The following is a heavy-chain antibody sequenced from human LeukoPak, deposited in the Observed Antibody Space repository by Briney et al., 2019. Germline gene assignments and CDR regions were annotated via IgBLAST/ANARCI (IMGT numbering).Heavy chain of an antibody. CDR1: GFTFTTFG. J-gene: IGHJ4*02. CDR3: ARMSSGYYDDY. Sequence: GGPLRLSCVAPGFTFTTFGMNWVRQAPGKGREGVSYISRSATTIYYADSVKGRFTISRDDAKSSLYLQMNSLRAEDTALYYCARMSSGYYDDYWGQGTLVTVSS. D-gene: IGHD3-22*01. CDR2: ISRSATTI. V-gene: IGHV3-48*01.